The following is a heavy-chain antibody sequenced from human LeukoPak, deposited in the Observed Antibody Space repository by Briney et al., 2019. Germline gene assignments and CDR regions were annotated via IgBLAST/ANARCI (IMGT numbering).Heavy chain of an antibody. CDR3: ARAPTVNYYFDY. J-gene: IGHJ4*02. V-gene: IGHV4-31*03. CDR2: IYYSGST. Sequence: PSETLSLTCTVSGGSISSGGYYWSWTRQHPGKGLEWIGYIYYSGSTYYNPSLKSRVTISVDTSKNQFSLKLSSVTAADTAVYYCARAPTVNYYFDYWGQGTLVTVSS. D-gene: IGHD4-17*01. CDR1: GGSISSGGYY.